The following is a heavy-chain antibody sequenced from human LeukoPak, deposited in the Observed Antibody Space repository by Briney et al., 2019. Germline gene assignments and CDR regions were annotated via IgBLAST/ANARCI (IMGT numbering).Heavy chain of an antibody. CDR3: ARDPNGNYVGAFDFQR. J-gene: IGHJ1*01. Sequence: GGSLRPSCAASGFTFSSYALTWVRQAPGRGLEWVSSISGAGPYYADSVKGRFSISRDNYKNTLYLQMSSLRAEDTAVYYCARDPNGNYVGAFDFQRWGQGTLVTVSS. CDR1: GFTFSSYA. CDR2: ISGAGP. D-gene: IGHD4-17*01. V-gene: IGHV3-23*01.